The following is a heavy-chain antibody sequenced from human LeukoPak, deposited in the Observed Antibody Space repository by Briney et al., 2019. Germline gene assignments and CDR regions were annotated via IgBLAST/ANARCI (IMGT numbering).Heavy chain of an antibody. Sequence: SETLSLTCTVSGGSIGSSSYYWDWIRQPPGKGLEWLGNIYYSGTTFYTSSLKSRVTISTDMSKNQFSLRLTSVTAADTAVYYCARQRADYFYHYMDVWGKGTTVIVSS. CDR3: ARQRADYFYHYMDV. CDR1: GGSIGSSSYY. J-gene: IGHJ6*03. V-gene: IGHV4-39*01. CDR2: IYYSGTT.